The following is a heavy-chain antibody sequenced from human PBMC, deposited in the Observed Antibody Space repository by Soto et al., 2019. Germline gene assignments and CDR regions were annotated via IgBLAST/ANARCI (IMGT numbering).Heavy chain of an antibody. CDR1: GFTFSSYA. CDR3: AKGSLYIAAADPFDY. J-gene: IGHJ4*02. D-gene: IGHD6-13*01. V-gene: IGHV3-23*01. CDR2: ISGSGGST. Sequence: XGSLRLSCAASGFTFSSYAMSWVRQAPGKGLEWVSAISGSGGSTYYADSVKGRFTISRDNSKNTLYLQMNSLRAEDTAVYYCAKGSLYIAAADPFDYWGQGTLVTVSS.